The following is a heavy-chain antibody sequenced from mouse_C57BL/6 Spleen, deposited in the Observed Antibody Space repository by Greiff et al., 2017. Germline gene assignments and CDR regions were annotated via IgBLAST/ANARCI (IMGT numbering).Heavy chain of an antibody. D-gene: IGHD4-1*02. J-gene: IGHJ4*01. CDR2: IYPRSGNT. V-gene: IGHV1-81*01. CDR3: ARETNWVYYAMDY. Sequence: VKVVESGAELARPGASVKLSCKASGYTFTSYGISWVKQRTGQGLEWIGEIYPRSGNTYYNEKFKGKATLTADKSSSTAYMELRSLTSEDSAVYFCARETNWVYYAMDYWGQGTSVTVSS. CDR1: GYTFTSYG.